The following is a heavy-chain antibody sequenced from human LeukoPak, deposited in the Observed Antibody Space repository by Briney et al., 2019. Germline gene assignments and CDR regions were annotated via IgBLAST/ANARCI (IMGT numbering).Heavy chain of an antibody. D-gene: IGHD4-17*01. CDR1: GFTLSSYG. J-gene: IGHJ4*02. V-gene: IGHV3-33*01. CDR2: LRYDGNKN. Sequence: PGGSLRLSCAASGFTLSSYGMHWVRQAPGKGLEWEAALRYDGNKNSYASSVKGRCIIPRNTSKKTMYLQMNSLRAEDTAVYHWARVEYGDYGFDYWGQGTLVTVSS. CDR3: ARVEYGDYGFDY.